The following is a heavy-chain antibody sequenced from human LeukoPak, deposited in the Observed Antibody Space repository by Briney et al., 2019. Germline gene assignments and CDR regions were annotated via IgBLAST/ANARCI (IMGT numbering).Heavy chain of an antibody. CDR1: GDSISSYY. Sequence: KPSETLSLTCSVSGDSISSYYWNWIRQPAGKGLEWIGRIYSSENTNYNPSLKSRVTISVDTSKNQFSLKLSSVTAVDTAVYYCARIFRRGYIYGYWFDPWGQGTLVTVSS. D-gene: IGHD5-18*01. CDR2: IYSSENT. J-gene: IGHJ5*02. CDR3: ARIFRRGYIYGYWFDP. V-gene: IGHV4-4*07.